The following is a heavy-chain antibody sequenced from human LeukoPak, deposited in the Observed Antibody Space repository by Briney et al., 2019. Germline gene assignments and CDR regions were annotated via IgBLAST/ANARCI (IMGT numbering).Heavy chain of an antibody. J-gene: IGHJ6*03. CDR2: ISSSSSYI. CDR1: GFTFSSYS. D-gene: IGHD3-10*01. V-gene: IGHV3-21*01. CDR3: ARDVRDYYGSRRMDV. Sequence: GGSLRLSCAASGFTFSSYSMNWVRQAPGKGLEWVSSISSSSSYIYHADSVKGRFTISRDNAKNSLYLQMNSLRAEDTAVYYCARDVRDYYGSRRMDVWGKGTTVTVSS.